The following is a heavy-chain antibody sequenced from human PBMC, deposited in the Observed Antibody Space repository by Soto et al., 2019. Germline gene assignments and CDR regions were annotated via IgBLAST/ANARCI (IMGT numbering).Heavy chain of an antibody. V-gene: IGHV1-69*01. J-gene: IGHJ6*02. D-gene: IGHD6-13*01. CDR1: GGTFSSYS. CDR2: IIPIFGTE. Sequence: QVQLVPSGAEVKKPWSSVRVSCKASGGTFSSYSISWVRQAPGQGLEWMGGIIPIFGTENYAQKFQGRVTITADESTSTAYMELSSLRSEDTAVYYCARDRIAGSKYYYGMDVWGQGTTVTVSS. CDR3: ARDRIAGSKYYYGMDV.